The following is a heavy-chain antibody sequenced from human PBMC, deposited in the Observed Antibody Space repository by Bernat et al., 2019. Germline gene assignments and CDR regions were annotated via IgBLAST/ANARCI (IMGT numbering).Heavy chain of an antibody. CDR1: GGSISTSSYY. J-gene: IGHJ4*02. V-gene: IGHV4-39*01. Sequence: QLQLQESGPRLVKPSETLSLTCTVSGGSISTSSYYWGWIRQPPGKGLEWIGTIYFSGGTYYNPSLKSRVTMSVDTSKNQFSLKLSSVTAADTAVYYCARHSFDILTGYLFDYWGQGTLVTVSS. D-gene: IGHD3-9*01. CDR3: ARHSFDILTGYLFDY. CDR2: IYFSGGT.